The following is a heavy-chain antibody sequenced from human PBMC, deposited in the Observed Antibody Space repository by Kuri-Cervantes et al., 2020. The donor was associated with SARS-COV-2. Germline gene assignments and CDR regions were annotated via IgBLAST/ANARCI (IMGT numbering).Heavy chain of an antibody. CDR2: ISYDGSNK. Sequence: GESLKISCAASGFTFSSYGMHWVRQAPGKGLEWVAVISYDGSNKYYADSVKGRFTISRDNSKNTLYLQMNSLRAEDTAVYYCARDLRGSGSGAGADAEYFQHWGQGTLVTVSS. V-gene: IGHV3-30*03. D-gene: IGHD2-15*01. J-gene: IGHJ1*01. CDR1: GFTFSSYG. CDR3: ARDLRGSGSGAGADAEYFQH.